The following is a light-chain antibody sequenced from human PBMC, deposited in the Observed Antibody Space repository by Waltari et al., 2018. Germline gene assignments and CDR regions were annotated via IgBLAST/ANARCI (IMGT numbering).Light chain of an antibody. CDR3: CAYAGPTFYV. Sequence: QSALTQPASVSGSPGQSITISCTGSSRDIGSYNFVSWFQQYPGKAPKLMIYETNKRPSGVSNRFSGSKSGNTASLTISGLQAEDEADYYCCAYAGPTFYVFATGTKVTVL. CDR1: SRDIGSYNF. V-gene: IGLV2-23*01. CDR2: ETN. J-gene: IGLJ1*01.